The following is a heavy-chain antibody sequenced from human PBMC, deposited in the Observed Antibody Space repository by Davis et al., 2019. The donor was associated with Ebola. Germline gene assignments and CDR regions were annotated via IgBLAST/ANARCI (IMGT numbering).Heavy chain of an antibody. V-gene: IGHV3-64D*08. CDR3: VKGDFVAARPGTY. J-gene: IGHJ4*02. CDR2: ITSNGGDT. Sequence: GESLKISCSGSGFTFSSYAMHCLRQAPGKGLEYVSTITSNGGDTYYADSVKGTFTVSRDNSENTLYLQMASLRGEDTAVYYCVKGDFVAARPGTYWGQGTLVTVSS. D-gene: IGHD6-6*01. CDR1: GFTFSSYA.